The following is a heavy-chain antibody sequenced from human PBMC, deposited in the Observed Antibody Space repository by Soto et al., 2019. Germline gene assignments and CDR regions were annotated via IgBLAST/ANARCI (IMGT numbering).Heavy chain of an antibody. J-gene: IGHJ4*02. CDR3: ARDSGAKLSSS. V-gene: IGHV1-69*13. CDR1: GGTFSGYR. D-gene: IGHD6-13*01. Sequence: SVKVSCKASGGTFSGYRFNWVRQARGQGLEWLGGIVPIYRTADYAQKFQGRVTITADESTRTVYLELSSLKSQDTALYYCARDSGAKLSSSWGQGTLVTVSS. CDR2: IVPIYRTA.